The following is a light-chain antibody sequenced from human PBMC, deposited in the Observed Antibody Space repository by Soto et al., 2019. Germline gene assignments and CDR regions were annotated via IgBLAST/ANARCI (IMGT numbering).Light chain of an antibody. CDR3: QQYGSSPPFT. CDR2: GAS. Sequence: EIVLTQSPGTLSLSPGERATLSCRASQSVSSSYLAWYQQKPGQAPRLLIYGASSRATGIPDRFSGSESGTDFTLTISRLEPEDFALYYCQQYGSSPPFTFDGGTKVEIK. CDR1: QSVSSSY. V-gene: IGKV3-20*01. J-gene: IGKJ4*01.